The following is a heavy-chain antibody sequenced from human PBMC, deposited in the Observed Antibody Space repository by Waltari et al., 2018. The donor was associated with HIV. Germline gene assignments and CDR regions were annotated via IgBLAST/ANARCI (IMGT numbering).Heavy chain of an antibody. Sequence: QVQLQESGPGLVKPSETLSLTCTVSGGSIRTYSWSWIRQPPGKGLEWIGYMYYSGSTNYNPSLKSRVTISVDTSKNQFSLKLSSVTAADTAVYYCARGIYGDISGDMDVWGQGTTVTVSS. J-gene: IGHJ6*02. CDR2: MYYSGST. D-gene: IGHD3-3*01. CDR1: GGSIRTYS. CDR3: ARGIYGDISGDMDV. V-gene: IGHV4-59*01.